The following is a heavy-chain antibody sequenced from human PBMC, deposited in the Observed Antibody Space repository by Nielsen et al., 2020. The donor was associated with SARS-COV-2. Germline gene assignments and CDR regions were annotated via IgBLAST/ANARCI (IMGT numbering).Heavy chain of an antibody. V-gene: IGHV3-33*01. CDR2: IGYEGSKR. CDR1: RFNFNNYA. Sequence: GESLKISCAASRFNFNNYAMHWVRQAPGKGLEWVAVIGYEGSKRNYADSVKGRFTISRDNSKNTLYLQMDSLRAEDTAVYYCAREFPYYDILTGYYEGFFDYWGQGTLVTVSS. J-gene: IGHJ4*02. CDR3: AREFPYYDILTGYYEGFFDY. D-gene: IGHD3-9*01.